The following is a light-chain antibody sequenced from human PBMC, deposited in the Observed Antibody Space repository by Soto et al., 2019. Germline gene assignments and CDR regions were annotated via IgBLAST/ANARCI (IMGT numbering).Light chain of an antibody. CDR2: EVT. V-gene: IGLV2-14*01. J-gene: IGLJ1*01. CDR1: SSDIGAYNY. Sequence: QSALTQPASVSGSPGQSITISCTGTSSDIGAYNYVSWYQQYPGKTPKLVIYEVTDRPSGVSSRFSGSKSGSTASLTISGLQTEDEADYYCSSYTRSTPLVFGTGTKSPS. CDR3: SSYTRSTPLV.